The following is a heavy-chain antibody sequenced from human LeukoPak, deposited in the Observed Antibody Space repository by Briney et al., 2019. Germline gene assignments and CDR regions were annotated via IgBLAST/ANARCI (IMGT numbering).Heavy chain of an antibody. CDR2: INPNSGDT. D-gene: IGHD2-15*01. CDR3: AGEDCSGGSGRQGFDY. Sequence: GASVKLSCKASGYTFTDYYTHWVRQAPGQGLEWMGWINPNSGDTNHAQNFQGRVTLTRDTSISSAYMELSSLRSDDSAVYYCAGEDCSGGSGRQGFDYWGQGTLVTVSS. V-gene: IGHV1-2*02. CDR1: GYTFTDYY. J-gene: IGHJ4*02.